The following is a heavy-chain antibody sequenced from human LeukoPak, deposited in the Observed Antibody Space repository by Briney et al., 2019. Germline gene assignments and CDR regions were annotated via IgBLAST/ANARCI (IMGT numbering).Heavy chain of an antibody. CDR1: GFTFSSSW. CDR2: IKQDGSET. J-gene: IGHJ4*02. D-gene: IGHD5-18*01. V-gene: IGHV3-7*01. CDR3: ARGGLDGWIHLWPSSHFDY. Sequence: GGSLRLSCAASGFTFSSSWMNWVRQAPGKGLVWVANIKQDGSETYYVDSVKGRFTISRDNARNSLYLQMSSLRVEDTAVYYCARGGLDGWIHLWPSSHFDYWGRGTLVTVSS.